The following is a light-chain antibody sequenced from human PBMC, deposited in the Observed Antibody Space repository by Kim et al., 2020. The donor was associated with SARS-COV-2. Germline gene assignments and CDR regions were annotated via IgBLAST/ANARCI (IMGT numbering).Light chain of an antibody. CDR1: QGIRNY. J-gene: IGKJ5*01. Sequence: DIQMTQSPSSLSASVGDRITITCRASQGIRNYLNWYQQKPGKAPSLLIYSASKRNGVPSRFSGSGSGTEFTLTISSLQPEDFATYFCQQNFETTPISFGQGTRLDIK. V-gene: IGKV1-39*01. CDR3: QQNFETTPIS. CDR2: SAS.